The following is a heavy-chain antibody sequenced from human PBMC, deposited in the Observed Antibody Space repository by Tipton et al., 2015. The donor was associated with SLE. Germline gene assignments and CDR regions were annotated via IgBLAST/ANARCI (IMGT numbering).Heavy chain of an antibody. CDR2: IYYTGNT. Sequence: GLVKPSETLSLICSVSGASISHHYWSWIRQPPGKGLEWIGSIYYTGNTFYSPSLKSRVTISVDTSKNQFSLKLSSVTAADTAVYYCARDEYRYDGTGYHLLGHFDYWGQGTLVTVSS. D-gene: IGHD3-22*01. J-gene: IGHJ4*02. CDR3: ARDEYRYDGTGYHLLGHFDY. CDR1: GASISHHY. V-gene: IGHV4-59*11.